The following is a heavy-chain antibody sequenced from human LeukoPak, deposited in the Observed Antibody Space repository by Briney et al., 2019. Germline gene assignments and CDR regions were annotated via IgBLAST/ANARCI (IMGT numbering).Heavy chain of an antibody. J-gene: IGHJ1*01. CDR2: IYTSGST. D-gene: IGHD3-22*01. CDR1: GGSISSYY. V-gene: IGHV4-4*07. CDR3: ASGGYYYDSSGYRLAEYFQH. Sequence: KPSETLSLTCTVSGGSISSYYWSWIRQPAGKGLEWIGRIYTSGSTNYNPSLKSRVTMSVDTSKNQFSLKLSSVTAPDTAVYYCASGGYYYDSSGYRLAEYFQHWGQGTLVTVSS.